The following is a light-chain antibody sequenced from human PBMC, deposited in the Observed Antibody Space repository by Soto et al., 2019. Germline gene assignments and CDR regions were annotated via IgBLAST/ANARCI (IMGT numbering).Light chain of an antibody. Sequence: QSALTQPPSVSGAPGQRVTISCTGSSSNIGASYDVHWYLQLPGTAPKLLIYDNNNRPSGVPDRFSGSKSGTSASLAITGLQAEDEADYYCQSYDSSLSGVVFGGGTKLTVL. CDR2: DNN. V-gene: IGLV1-40*01. CDR1: SSNIGASYD. CDR3: QSYDSSLSGVV. J-gene: IGLJ2*01.